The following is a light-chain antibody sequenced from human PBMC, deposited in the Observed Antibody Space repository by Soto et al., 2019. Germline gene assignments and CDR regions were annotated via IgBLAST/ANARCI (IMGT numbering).Light chain of an antibody. CDR1: QSVSSTY. CDR3: QQYGGSPWT. Sequence: EIVLTQSPGTLSLSPGERATLSCRASQSVSSTYLTWYQQKPGQAPRLLIYGASLRAAGIPDRFSGSGSGTDFTLTINRLEPEDFAVYYCQQYGGSPWTFGQGTKVDIK. J-gene: IGKJ1*01. CDR2: GAS. V-gene: IGKV3-20*01.